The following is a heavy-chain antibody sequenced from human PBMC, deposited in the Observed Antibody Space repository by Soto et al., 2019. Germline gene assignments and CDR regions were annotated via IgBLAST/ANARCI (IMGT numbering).Heavy chain of an antibody. J-gene: IGHJ6*02. CDR3: AKGGAIVAAGTRVYLYNAMDV. Sequence: QVQLVQSGTEVKRPGDSVKVSCKASGYTFTGYYVHWVRQAPGQGLEWMGWINTNSGDTYIAQRFQGRVTMNRDTSIGTAYMELRGLTSDDTAEYYCAKGGAIVAAGTRVYLYNAMDVWGQGTTVTVSS. V-gene: IGHV1-2*02. D-gene: IGHD1-26*01. CDR1: GYTFTGYY. CDR2: INTNSGDT.